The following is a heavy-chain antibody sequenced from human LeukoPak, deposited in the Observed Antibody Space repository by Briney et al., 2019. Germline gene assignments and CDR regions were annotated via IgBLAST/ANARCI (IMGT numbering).Heavy chain of an antibody. CDR3: ARVAVSVAGTFFDL. CDR2: ISAYNGKT. V-gene: IGHV1-18*01. J-gene: IGHJ2*01. D-gene: IGHD6-19*01. Sequence: ASVKVSCKASGYIFSSYGISWVRQAPGQGLEWMGWISAYNGKTNSAQKLQGRVTMTTDTSTSTAYMELRSLRSDDTAVYYCARVAVSVAGTFFDLWGRGTLVTVSS. CDR1: GYIFSSYG.